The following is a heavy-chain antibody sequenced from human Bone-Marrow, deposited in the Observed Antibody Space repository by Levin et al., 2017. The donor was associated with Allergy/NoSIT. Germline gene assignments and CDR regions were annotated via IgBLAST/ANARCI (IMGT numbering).Heavy chain of an antibody. J-gene: IGHJ6*02. D-gene: IGHD3-10*01. CDR3: ARVLASGSFWANYYYGLDV. CDR2: ISYDAMNE. V-gene: IGHV3-30*04. Sequence: LSLTCAASGFIFSDYAMHWVRQAPGKGLEWVTLISYDAMNEYYADSVKGRFTISRDNSKNTLYLQMNSLRADDTAVYYCARVLASGSFWANYYYGLDVWGQGTTVTVSS. CDR1: GFIFSDYA.